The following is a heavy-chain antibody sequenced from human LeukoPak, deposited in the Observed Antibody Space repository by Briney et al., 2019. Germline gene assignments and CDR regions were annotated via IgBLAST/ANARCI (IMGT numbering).Heavy chain of an antibody. CDR2: INPNSGDT. Sequence: ASVKVSCKASGYTFTDYYMHWVRQAPGQGLEWMGWINPNSGDTNYAQKFQGRVTMTRDTSISTAYMELSRLRSDDTAVYYCARYLAAAGSGDKNWFDPWGQGTLVTVSS. D-gene: IGHD6-13*01. J-gene: IGHJ5*02. CDR3: ARYLAAAGSGDKNWFDP. V-gene: IGHV1-2*02. CDR1: GYTFTDYY.